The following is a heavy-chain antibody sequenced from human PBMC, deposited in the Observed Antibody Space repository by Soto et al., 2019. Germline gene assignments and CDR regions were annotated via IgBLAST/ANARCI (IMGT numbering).Heavy chain of an antibody. J-gene: IGHJ4*02. V-gene: IGHV4-39*01. CDR2: ISHTGTA. CDR1: GGSISDNDYY. D-gene: IGHD1-1*01. Sequence: SETLSLTCTVSGGSISDNDYYWSWIRQPPGKGLEWIGTISHTGTAYYNPSLESRVAVSVGTSENQFSLNLSSVTAADTAVYYCAIWPQLAPRFHYWGQGTLVTVSS. CDR3: AIWPQLAPRFHY.